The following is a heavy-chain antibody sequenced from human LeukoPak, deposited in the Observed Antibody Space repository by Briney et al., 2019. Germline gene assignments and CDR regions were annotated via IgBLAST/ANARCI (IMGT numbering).Heavy chain of an antibody. J-gene: IGHJ4*02. CDR3: ARDYDFWSGYYTGIFDY. Sequence: GGSLRLSCAASGFTFNSYSMNWVRQAPGKGLEWVSYISSSSSTIYYADSVKGRFTISRDNAKNSLYLQMNRLRAEDTAVYYCARDYDFWSGYYTGIFDYWGQGTLVTVSS. CDR2: ISSSSSTI. V-gene: IGHV3-48*01. CDR1: GFTFNSYS. D-gene: IGHD3-3*01.